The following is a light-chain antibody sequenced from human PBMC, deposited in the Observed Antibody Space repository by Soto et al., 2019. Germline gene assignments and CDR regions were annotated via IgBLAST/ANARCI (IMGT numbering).Light chain of an antibody. V-gene: IGKV3-20*01. CDR1: QSVSSTS. Sequence: EIVLTQSPGTLSLSPGERATLSCRASQSVSSTSLAWYQHKSGQPPRLLIYAASRRATGIPDRFSGSGSGTDFTLTISRLEPEDFAVYYCQQYGTARFSFGQGTKVEI. CDR2: AAS. CDR3: QQYGTARFS. J-gene: IGKJ2*03.